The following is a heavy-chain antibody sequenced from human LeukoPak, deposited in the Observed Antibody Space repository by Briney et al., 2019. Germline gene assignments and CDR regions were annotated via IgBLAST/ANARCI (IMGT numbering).Heavy chain of an antibody. Sequence: PSQTLSLTCTVSGGSISSGSYYWSWIRQPPGKGLEYIGHIYYSGSTNYNPSLKSRVTISVDTSKNQFSLKLSSVTAADTAVYYCARDPTLWFGESLGEYYYYYYMDVWGKGTTVTVSS. J-gene: IGHJ6*03. CDR3: ARDPTLWFGESLGEYYYYYYMDV. D-gene: IGHD3-10*01. CDR2: IYYSGST. V-gene: IGHV4-61*01. CDR1: GGSISSGSYY.